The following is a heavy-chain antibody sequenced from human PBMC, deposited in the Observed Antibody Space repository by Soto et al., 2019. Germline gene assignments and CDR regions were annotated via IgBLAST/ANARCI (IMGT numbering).Heavy chain of an antibody. CDR1: GLSVSDNY. V-gene: IGHV3-53*01. D-gene: IGHD2-21*01. CDR2: MYAGGDT. Sequence: PGGSLRLSCGASGLSVSDNYMGWVRQAPGRGLEWVSVMYAGGDTHYADSVKGRFTISRDKSENALYLQMNSLRDEDTGVYFCVSRIPSWVFDYWGLGTLGTV. CDR3: VSRIPSWVFDY. J-gene: IGHJ4*01.